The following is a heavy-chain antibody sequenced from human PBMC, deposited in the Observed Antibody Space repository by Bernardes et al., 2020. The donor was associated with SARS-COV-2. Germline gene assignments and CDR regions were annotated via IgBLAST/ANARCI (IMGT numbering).Heavy chain of an antibody. Sequence: GGSLRLSRAGSGFTLDTFAMSWVRQAPGKGLEWVSGISPTGDTYYADSVKGRFTISRDNSNNILFLQMNNLRAEDTAVYYCAKDYCGGDCDFFDYWGQGTVVTVSS. CDR1: GFTLDTFA. J-gene: IGHJ4*02. CDR3: AKDYCGGDCDFFDY. CDR2: ISPTGDT. D-gene: IGHD2-21*02. V-gene: IGHV3-23*01.